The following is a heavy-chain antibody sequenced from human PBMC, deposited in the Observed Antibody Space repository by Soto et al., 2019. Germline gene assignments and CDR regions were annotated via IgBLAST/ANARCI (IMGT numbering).Heavy chain of an antibody. CDR1: GGSVSGYY. D-gene: IGHD6-6*01. V-gene: IGHV4-34*01. Sequence: QVQLQQWGAGLLKPSETLSLTCAVYGGSVSGYYWSWIRQPPGKGLEWIGEINHSGSTNYNPSIKSRVTISVDTSKNQFSLKLSSVTAADTAVYYCARGSSYYMDVWGKGTTVTVSS. CDR2: INHSGST. J-gene: IGHJ6*03. CDR3: ARGSSYYMDV.